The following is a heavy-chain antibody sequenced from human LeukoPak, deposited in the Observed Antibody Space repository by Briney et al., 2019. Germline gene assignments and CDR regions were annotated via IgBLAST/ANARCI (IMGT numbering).Heavy chain of an antibody. CDR2: IIPILSIA. Sequence: SVKVSCKASGGTFSSYTISWVRQAPGQGLEWRGRIIPILSIANYAQKFQGRVTITADKSTSTAYMELSSLRSEDTAVYYCASRQPVLTVTYAFDIWGQGTMVTVSS. CDR3: ASRQPVLTVTYAFDI. CDR1: GGTFSSYT. V-gene: IGHV1-69*02. J-gene: IGHJ3*02. D-gene: IGHD4-17*01.